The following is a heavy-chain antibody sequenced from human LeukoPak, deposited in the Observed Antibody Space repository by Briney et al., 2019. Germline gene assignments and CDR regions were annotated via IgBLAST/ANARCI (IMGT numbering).Heavy chain of an antibody. CDR2: INPDSGGT. CDR3: ARTFYDTLDSDAFDF. V-gene: IGHV1-2*02. Sequence: ASVKVSCKATGYTFTGYYMHWVRQAPGQGLEWMGWINPDSGGTNNAQKFQGRVTMTRDTSISTAYMELSRLRSDDTAVYYCARTFYDTLDSDAFDFWGQGTMVIVSS. J-gene: IGHJ3*01. D-gene: IGHD2/OR15-2a*01. CDR1: GYTFTGYY.